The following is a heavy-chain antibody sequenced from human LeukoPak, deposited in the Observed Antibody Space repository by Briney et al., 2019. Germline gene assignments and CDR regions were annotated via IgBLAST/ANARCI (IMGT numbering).Heavy chain of an antibody. Sequence: SETLSLTCTVSGYSLSSGAYSWSWIRQPPGKGLEWIGYIYHSGSTYYNPSLKSRVTISVDRSKNQFSLKLSSMTAADTAVYYCARVKKDPPGYYGMDVWGQGTTVTVSS. CDR3: ARVKKDPPGYYGMDV. J-gene: IGHJ6*02. CDR1: GYSLSSGAYS. D-gene: IGHD2-15*01. CDR2: IYHSGST. V-gene: IGHV4-30-2*01.